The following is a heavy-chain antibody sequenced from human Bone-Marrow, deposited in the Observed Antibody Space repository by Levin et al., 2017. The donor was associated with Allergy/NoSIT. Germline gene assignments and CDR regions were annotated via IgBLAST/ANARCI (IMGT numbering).Heavy chain of an antibody. J-gene: IGHJ5*02. CDR2: IYYSGST. Sequence: SQTLSLTCTVSGGSISSYYWSWIRQPPGKGLEWIGYIYYSGSTNYNPSLNSRVTISVDTSKNQFSLKLSSVTAADTAVYHCARQRSGRGGWFDPWGQGTLVTVSS. CDR1: GGSISSYY. V-gene: IGHV4-59*01. D-gene: IGHD3-10*01. CDR3: ARQRSGRGGWFDP.